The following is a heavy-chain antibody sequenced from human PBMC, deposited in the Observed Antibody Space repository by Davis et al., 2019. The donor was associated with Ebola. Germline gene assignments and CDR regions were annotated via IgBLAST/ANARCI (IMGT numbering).Heavy chain of an antibody. Sequence: GESLKISCVASGFNFNNYNMNWVRQAPGKGLEWISRVTGSGRISHYAESVKGRFSISRNNANSSVYLEMNSLGADDTAIYYCATDWGLGYCPNSTYSEVGWGQGTLVTVSS. J-gene: IGHJ4*02. CDR1: GFNFNNYN. V-gene: IGHV3-48*03. D-gene: IGHD2-8*01. CDR3: ATDWGLGYCPNSTYSEVG. CDR2: VTGSGRIS.